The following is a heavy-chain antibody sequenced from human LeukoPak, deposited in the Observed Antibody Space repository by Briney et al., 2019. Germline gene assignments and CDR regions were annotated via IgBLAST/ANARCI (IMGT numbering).Heavy chain of an antibody. CDR1: GFTFSNYL. CDR3: ARVARGDYYYYMDV. Sequence: GGSLRLSCAASGFTFSNYLMTWVRQAPGKGLEWVADIKADGSEKYYVDSVKGRFTISRDNSKNTLYLQMNSLRAEDTALYYCARVARGDYYYYMDVWGKGTTVTVSS. CDR2: IKADGSEK. J-gene: IGHJ6*03. V-gene: IGHV3-7*01. D-gene: IGHD3-10*01.